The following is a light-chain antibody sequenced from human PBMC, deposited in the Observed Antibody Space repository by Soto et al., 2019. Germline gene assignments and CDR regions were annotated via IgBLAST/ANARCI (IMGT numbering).Light chain of an antibody. V-gene: IGKV2-28*01. CDR3: MQALQTPYT. CDR2: LGS. CDR1: QSLLHSNGYNY. Sequence: DIVMTQSPLSLPVTPGEPASISCRSSQSLLHSNGYNYLDWYLQKPGQSPQLLIYLGSNRASGVPDRFSGSGSGPVFTLKISRVEAEDVGVYYCMQALQTPYTFGQGTKLEIK. J-gene: IGKJ2*01.